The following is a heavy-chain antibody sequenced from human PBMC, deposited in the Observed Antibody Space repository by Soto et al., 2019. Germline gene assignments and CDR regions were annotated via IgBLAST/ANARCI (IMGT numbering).Heavy chain of an antibody. CDR3: AGDQGIIGQAGNASDI. J-gene: IGHJ3*02. CDR1: GGSISSGGYY. V-gene: IGHV4-31*03. Sequence: QVQLQESGPGLVKPSQTLSLTCTVSGGSISSGGYYWSWIRQHPGKGLEWIGYIYYSGSTYYNPSIKSRVTISVDTSKSYFSRKLSSVTAADTGVYDCAGDQGIIGQAGNASDIWGQGTMVTVTS. D-gene: IGHD3-16*02. CDR2: IYYSGST.